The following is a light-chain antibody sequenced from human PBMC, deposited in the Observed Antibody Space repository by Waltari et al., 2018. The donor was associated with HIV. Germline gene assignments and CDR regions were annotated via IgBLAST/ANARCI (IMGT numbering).Light chain of an antibody. V-gene: IGKV1-9*01. CDR3: QQLNSFPLT. J-gene: IGKJ4*01. CDR1: QGINSY. Sequence: QLTQSPSFLSASVVNRVTIPCRSSQGINSYLAWYQQKPGKAPKLLIYAASTLQSGVPSRFSGSGSVTEFTLTIISLQPEYFATYYCQQLNSFPLTFGGGTKVEIK. CDR2: AAS.